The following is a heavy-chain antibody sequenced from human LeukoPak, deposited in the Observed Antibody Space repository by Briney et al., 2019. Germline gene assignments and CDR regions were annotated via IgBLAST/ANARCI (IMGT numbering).Heavy chain of an antibody. CDR2: ISGYNGDT. V-gene: IGHV1-18*01. D-gene: IGHD3-3*01. CDR1: GYSFTSYG. CDR3: ARGDIFTSGWYDD. Sequence: ASVNVSCKPSGYSFTSYGITWVRQAPGQGLEWMGRISGYNGDTNYAQKFQGRVTMTTDTSTTTAYMELRSLRSDDTAVYYCARGDIFTSGWYDDWGQGTLVTVSS. J-gene: IGHJ5*02.